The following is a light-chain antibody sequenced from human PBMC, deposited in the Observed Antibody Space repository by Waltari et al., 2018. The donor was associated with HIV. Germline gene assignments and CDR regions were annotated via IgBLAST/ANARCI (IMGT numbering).Light chain of an antibody. V-gene: IGKV3-20*01. J-gene: IGKJ5*01. Sequence: EIVLTQSPGTLSLSPGERATLSCRASQSVSSSYLAWYQQKPGQAPRLLIYGASSRAPGIPDRFGGSGAGTDFTLTISRLEPEDFAVYYCQQYGSSPITFGQGTRLEIK. CDR2: GAS. CDR3: QQYGSSPIT. CDR1: QSVSSSY.